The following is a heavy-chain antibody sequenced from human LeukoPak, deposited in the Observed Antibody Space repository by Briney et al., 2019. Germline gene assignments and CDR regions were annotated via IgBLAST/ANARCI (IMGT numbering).Heavy chain of an antibody. V-gene: IGHV4-4*07. D-gene: IGHD6-13*01. CDR1: GDSISYFY. J-gene: IGHJ2*01. CDR2: ISGSGST. CDR3: ARVYYSNSYDYWYFDL. Sequence: SETLSLTCSVSGDSISYFYWSWIRQAAGKGLEWIGRISGSGSTDYNASLKSRVTMSVDTSKNQLSLKVISVTAADTAVYYCARVYYSNSYDYWYFDLWGRGTLVTVSS.